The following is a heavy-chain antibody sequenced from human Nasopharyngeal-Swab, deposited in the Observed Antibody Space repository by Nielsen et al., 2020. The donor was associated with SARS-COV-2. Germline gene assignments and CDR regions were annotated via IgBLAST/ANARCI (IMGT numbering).Heavy chain of an antibody. CDR2: IYYSGST. V-gene: IGHV4-31*03. J-gene: IGHJ4*02. CDR3: SRAPYDFWSGHFHFDY. Sequence: SETLSLTCTVSGGSISSDGYYWSWIRQHPGKGLEWIGYIYYSGSTYYNPSLKSRVTISVDTSKNQFSLKLSSVTAADTAVYYCSRAPYDFWSGHFHFDYWGQGTLVTVSS. CDR1: GGSISSDGYY. D-gene: IGHD3-3*01.